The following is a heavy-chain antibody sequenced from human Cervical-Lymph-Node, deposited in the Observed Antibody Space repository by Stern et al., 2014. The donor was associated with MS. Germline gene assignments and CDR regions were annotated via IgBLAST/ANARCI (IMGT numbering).Heavy chain of an antibody. V-gene: IGHV2-70*04. J-gene: IGHJ3*02. Sequence: ESGPALVKPTQTLTLTCTFSGFSLSTSGMRVSWIRQPPGRALEWLARIDWDDHKYYTPSLKTRLTISKDSSKKLVVLTMTNMDPVDTATYYCARIQSGGGAFDIWGQGTMVTVSS. CDR2: IDWDDHK. D-gene: IGHD2-8*02. CDR1: GFSLSTSGMR. CDR3: ARIQSGGGAFDI.